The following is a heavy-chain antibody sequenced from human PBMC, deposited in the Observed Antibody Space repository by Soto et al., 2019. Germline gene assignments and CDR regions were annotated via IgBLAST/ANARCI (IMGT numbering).Heavy chain of an antibody. Sequence: ASVKVSCKASGGTFSSYAISWVRQAPGQGLEWMGGIIPIFGTANYAQKFQGRVTITADESTSTAYMELSSLRSEDTAVYYCARGLVGATGHYGMDVWGQGTTVTVSS. CDR2: IIPIFGTA. CDR1: GGTFSSYA. J-gene: IGHJ6*02. V-gene: IGHV1-69*13. D-gene: IGHD1-26*01. CDR3: ARGLVGATGHYGMDV.